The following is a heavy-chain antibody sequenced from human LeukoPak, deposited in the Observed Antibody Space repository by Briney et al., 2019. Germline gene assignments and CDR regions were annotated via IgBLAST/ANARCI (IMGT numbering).Heavy chain of an antibody. CDR2: INPSGGST. D-gene: IGHD4-11*01. CDR1: GGTFSSYA. Sequence: ASVKVSCKASGGTFSSYAISWVRQAPGQGLEWMGIINPSGGSTSYAQKFQGRVTMTRDMSTSTVYMELSSLRSEDTAVYYCATSSMTSGYYYYYMDVWGKGTTVTVSS. V-gene: IGHV1-46*01. CDR3: ATSSMTSGYYYYYMDV. J-gene: IGHJ6*03.